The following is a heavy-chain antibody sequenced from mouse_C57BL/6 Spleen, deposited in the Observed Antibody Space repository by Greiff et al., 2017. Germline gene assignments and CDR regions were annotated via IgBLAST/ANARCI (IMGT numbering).Heavy chain of an antibody. V-gene: IGHV1-76*01. CDR3: ARYDYDPYFDY. Sequence: QVQLQQSGAELVRPGASVKLSCKASGYTFTDYYINWVKQRPGQGLEWIARLYPGSGNTYYNEKFKGKATLTAEESSSTAYMQLSSLTSEDSAVYFGARYDYDPYFDYWGQGTTLTVSS. CDR2: LYPGSGNT. J-gene: IGHJ2*01. D-gene: IGHD2-4*01. CDR1: GYTFTDYY.